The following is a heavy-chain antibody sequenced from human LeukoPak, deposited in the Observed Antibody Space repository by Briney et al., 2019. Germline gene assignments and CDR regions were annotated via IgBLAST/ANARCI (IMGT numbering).Heavy chain of an antibody. J-gene: IGHJ6*02. D-gene: IGHD6-19*01. CDR2: ISGSGGST. V-gene: IGHV3-23*01. CDR3: ANAPHRNRWLVKQYGMDV. CDR1: GFTFSSYA. Sequence: GGSLRLSCAASGFTFSSYAMSWVRQAPGKGLEWFSAISGSGGSTYYADSVKGRFTISRDNSKNTLYLQMNSLRAEDTAVYYCANAPHRNRWLVKQYGMDVWGQGTTVTVSS.